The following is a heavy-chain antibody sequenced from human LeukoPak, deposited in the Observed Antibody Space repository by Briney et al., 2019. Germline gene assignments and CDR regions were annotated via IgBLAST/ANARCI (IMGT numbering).Heavy chain of an antibody. CDR2: ISYDGSNK. CDR1: GVTFSSYT. J-gene: IGHJ4*02. CDR3: ARESGSYRADLDY. V-gene: IGHV3-30*04. D-gene: IGHD1-26*01. Sequence: PGGSLRLSCAASGVTFSSYTMHWVRQAPGKGLEWVAVISYDGSNKYYTHSVKGRFTISRDNFKNTLYLQMNSLRGEDTAMYYCARESGSYRADLDYWGQGTLVTVSS.